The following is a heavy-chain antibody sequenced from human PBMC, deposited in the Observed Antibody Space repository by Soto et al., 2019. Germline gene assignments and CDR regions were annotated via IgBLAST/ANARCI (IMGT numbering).Heavy chain of an antibody. J-gene: IGHJ5*02. CDR1: GVSVSSSPYY. CDR3: ARDQRDEYSWGAEGVFDP. CDR2: IYHSGSN. D-gene: IGHD3-16*01. Sequence: PSETLSLTCSVSGVSVSSSPYYWSWLRQPPGKGLEWIGFIYHSGSNKYNPSFKSRVTISLDTSRKQFSLKLSSVTAADTAVYYCARDQRDEYSWGAEGVFDPWGQGALVTVSS. V-gene: IGHV4-61*01.